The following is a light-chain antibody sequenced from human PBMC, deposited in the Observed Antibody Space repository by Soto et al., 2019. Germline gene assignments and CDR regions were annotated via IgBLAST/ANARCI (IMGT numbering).Light chain of an antibody. CDR1: QYINTR. CDR2: QTS. V-gene: IGKV3-11*01. J-gene: IGKJ1*01. CDR3: HHRPGTLPT. Sequence: SCMASQYINTRLAWYQHRPGQAPRLLIYQTSIRAAGIPARFSASGSETDFTLTISRLQPEDFAPYHFHHRPGTLPTIGHGTKVDIK.